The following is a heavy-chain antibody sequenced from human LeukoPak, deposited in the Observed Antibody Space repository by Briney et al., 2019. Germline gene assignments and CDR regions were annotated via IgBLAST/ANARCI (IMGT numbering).Heavy chain of an antibody. CDR3: ARRAFSSGYYYFDY. D-gene: IGHD3-22*01. CDR1: GDSITSYY. J-gene: IGHJ4*02. CDR2: FSHSAST. Sequence: SETLSLTCNVSGDSITSYYWSWIRQPPGKGLEWVGYFSHSASTNYSPSLKSRVTISVDTSKNQFSLKLSSVTAADTAVYYCARRAFSSGYYYFDYWGQGTLVTVSS. V-gene: IGHV4-59*08.